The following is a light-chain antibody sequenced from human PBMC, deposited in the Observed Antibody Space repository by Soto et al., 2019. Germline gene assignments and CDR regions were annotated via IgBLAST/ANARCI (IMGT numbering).Light chain of an antibody. CDR2: CAS. CDR3: QQYFTTPIT. CDR1: QRGLDSSNNKNY. V-gene: IGKV4-1*01. J-gene: IGKJ5*01. Sequence: DIVMTQSPDSLAVSTGESSTTNCKSSQRGLDSSNNKNYIAWYQQKPGQPPKLLIYCASTRESGVPDRFSGSGSGTDFTLTISTLQAEDVAIYHCQQYFTTPITFGQGTKLDIK.